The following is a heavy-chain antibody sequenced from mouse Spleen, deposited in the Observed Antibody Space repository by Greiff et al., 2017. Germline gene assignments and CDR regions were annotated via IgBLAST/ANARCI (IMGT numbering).Heavy chain of an antibody. CDR3: ARHRASLYYFDY. D-gene: IGHD3-1*01. V-gene: IGHV5-9-3*01. Sequence: DVHLVESGGGLVKPGGSLKLSCAASGFTFSSYAMSWVRQTPEKRLEWVATISSGGSYTYYPDSVKGRFTISRDNAKNTLYLQMSSLRSEDTAMYYCARHRASLYYFDYWGQGTTLTVSS. J-gene: IGHJ2*01. CDR2: ISSGGSYT. CDR1: GFTFSSYA.